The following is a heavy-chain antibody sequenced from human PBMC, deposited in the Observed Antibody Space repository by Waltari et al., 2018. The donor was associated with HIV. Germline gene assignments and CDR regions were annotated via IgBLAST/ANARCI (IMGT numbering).Heavy chain of an antibody. J-gene: IGHJ6*02. CDR2: IKPDGRET. V-gene: IGHV3-7*01. Sequence: EVMLVESGGGLVQPGGSFGLSCGSFGFMRRSYWMSWVRQAPGQGLEWVANIKPDGRETYYVDSVKGRFTISRDNAKNSVYLQMDSLRVEDTALYFCARDTGSQYYYYGMDVWGQGTMVSVS. D-gene: IGHD3-10*01. CDR3: ARDTGSQYYYYGMDV. CDR1: GFMRRSYW.